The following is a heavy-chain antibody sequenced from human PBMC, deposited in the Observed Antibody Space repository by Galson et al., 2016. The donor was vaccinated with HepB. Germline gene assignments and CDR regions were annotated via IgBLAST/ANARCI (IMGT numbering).Heavy chain of an antibody. Sequence: SVKVSCKASGYTFTSFDINWVRQATGQGLEWMGWMNPNSGNTGYAQNFQGRVTMTRNTSITTAYMELSNLRSEDTAVYYCARGHSGYGRSWFDPWGQGTLVTVSS. J-gene: IGHJ5*02. CDR1: GYTFTSFD. D-gene: IGHD5-12*01. CDR3: ARGHSGYGRSWFDP. V-gene: IGHV1-8*01. CDR2: MNPNSGNT.